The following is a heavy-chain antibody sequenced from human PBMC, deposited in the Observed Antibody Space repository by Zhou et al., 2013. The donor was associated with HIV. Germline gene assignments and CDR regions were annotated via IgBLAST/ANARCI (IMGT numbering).Heavy chain of an antibody. J-gene: IGHJ3*02. CDR2: IIPIFGTA. V-gene: IGHV1-69*05. D-gene: IGHD7-27*01. Sequence: QVQLVQSGAEVKKPGSSVKVSCKASGGTFSSYAISWVRQAPGQGLEWMGGIIPIFGTANYAQKFQGRVTITTDESTSTAYMELSSLRSEDTAVYYCARERLNWGSLSDAFDIVGPRDNGHRLF. CDR1: GGTFSSYA. CDR3: ARERLNWGSLSDAFDI.